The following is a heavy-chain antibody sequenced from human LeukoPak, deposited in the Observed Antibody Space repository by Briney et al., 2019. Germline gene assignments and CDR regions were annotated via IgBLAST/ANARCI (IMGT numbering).Heavy chain of an antibody. V-gene: IGHV4-61*01. CDR2: IYYSGST. Sequence: SETLSLTCTVSGGSVSSGSYYWSWIRQPPGKGLEWIGYIYYSGSTNYNPSLKSRVTTSVDTSKNQFSLKLSSVTAADTAVYYCARTYYYDSSGYYGWFDPWGQGTLVTVSS. D-gene: IGHD3-22*01. J-gene: IGHJ5*02. CDR1: GGSVSSGSYY. CDR3: ARTYYYDSSGYYGWFDP.